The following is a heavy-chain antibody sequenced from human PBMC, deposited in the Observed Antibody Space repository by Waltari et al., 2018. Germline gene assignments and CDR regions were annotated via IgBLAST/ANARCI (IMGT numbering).Heavy chain of an antibody. J-gene: IGHJ4*02. D-gene: IGHD2-15*01. CDR2: INPNSGGT. V-gene: IGHV1-2*02. CDR1: GYTFTGYY. CDR3: ARGNCSGGSCYASFDY. Sequence: QVQLVQSGAEVKKPGASVKVSCKASGYTFTGYYMHWVRQAPGQGLEWMGWINPNSGGTNYAQKFQGRVTMTRDTSISTAYMELSRLRSDDTAVYYCARGNCSGGSCYASFDYWGQGTLVTVSS.